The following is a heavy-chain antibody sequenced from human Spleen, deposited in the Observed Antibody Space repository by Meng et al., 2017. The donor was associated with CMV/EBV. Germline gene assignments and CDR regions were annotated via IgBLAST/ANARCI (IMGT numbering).Heavy chain of an antibody. CDR1: GGTFSSYA. CDR3: ASRGRPAGDSSEYSYYYYGMDV. CDR2: IRPISDTP. J-gene: IGHJ6*02. Sequence: SVKVSCKASGGTFSSYAISWVRQAPGQGLEWMGGIRPISDTPNYAQKFQGRVTITTDESMSTAYMELSSLRSEDTAVYYCASRGRPAGDSSEYSYYYYGMDVWGQGTTVTVSS. D-gene: IGHD3-22*01. V-gene: IGHV1-69*05.